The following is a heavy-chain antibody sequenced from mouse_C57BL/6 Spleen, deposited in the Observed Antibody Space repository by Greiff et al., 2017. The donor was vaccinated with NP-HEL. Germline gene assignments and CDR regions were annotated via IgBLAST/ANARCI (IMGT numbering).Heavy chain of an antibody. CDR3: ASEDYYGSSRFAY. V-gene: IGHV1-78*01. CDR1: GYTFTDHT. Sequence: VQLQQSDAELVKPGASVKISCKVSGYTFTDHTIHWMKQRPEQGLEWIGYIYPRDGSTKYNEKFKGKATLTADKSSSTAYMQLNSLTSEDSAVYFCASEDYYGSSRFAYWGQGTLVTVSA. CDR2: IYPRDGST. D-gene: IGHD1-1*01. J-gene: IGHJ3*01.